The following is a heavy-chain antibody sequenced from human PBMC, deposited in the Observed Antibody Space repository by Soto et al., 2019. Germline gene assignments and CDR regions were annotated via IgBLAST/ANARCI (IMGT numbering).Heavy chain of an antibody. J-gene: IGHJ4*02. V-gene: IGHV3-11*01. CDR1: GSTFSDYY. D-gene: IGHD6-13*01. CDR2: ISPSGNTV. Sequence: GGSLRLSCAASGSTFSDYYMNWIRQIPGKGLEWVSYISPSGNTVNYSDSVKGRFTMSRDNAKNSLYLQLNSLRTEDTAIYYCAGGPSSSGWYEVYYFDFWGPGALVTVSS. CDR3: AGGPSSSGWYEVYYFDF.